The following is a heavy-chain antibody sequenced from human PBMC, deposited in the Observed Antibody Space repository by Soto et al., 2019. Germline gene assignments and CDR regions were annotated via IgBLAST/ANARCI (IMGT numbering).Heavy chain of an antibody. CDR1: GYTFINYY. D-gene: IGHD6-6*01. V-gene: IGHV1-46*01. CDR2: INPSGGGT. Sequence: ASVKVSCKASGYTFINYYMHWVRQAPGQGLEWMGIINPSGGGTSYAQKFQGRVTMTSDTSTTTVYMEVNSLRSEDTAVYYCARAALTGSSSRYFFDYWGQGTLVTVSS. J-gene: IGHJ4*02. CDR3: ARAALTGSSSRYFFDY.